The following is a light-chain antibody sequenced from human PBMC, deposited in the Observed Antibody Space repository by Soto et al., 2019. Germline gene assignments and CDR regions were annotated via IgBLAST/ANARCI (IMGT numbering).Light chain of an antibody. CDR1: QSVSSSY. V-gene: IGKV3-20*01. CDR2: DAS. J-gene: IGKJ1*01. Sequence: EIVLTQSPGTLSLSPGERATLSCRASQSVSSSYLAWYQQNPGQAPRLLIYDASSRATGIPDRCSGSGSGTGFTLTISRLEPEDFVVYYCQQYGSSPRTFGQGTKVEIK. CDR3: QQYGSSPRT.